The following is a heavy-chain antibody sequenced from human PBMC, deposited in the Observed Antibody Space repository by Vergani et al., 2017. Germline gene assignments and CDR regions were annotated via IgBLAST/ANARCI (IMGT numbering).Heavy chain of an antibody. D-gene: IGHD3-22*01. CDR3: ATEGGYNSITMIVVVITTDGSDAVDI. V-gene: IGHV3-23*01. CDR1: GFTFSSYA. J-gene: IGHJ3*02. CDR2: ISGRGCST. Sequence: EVQLLESGGGLVQPGGSLRLSCAASGFTFSSYAMSWVRQAPGKGLEWVSAISGRGCSTYYADSVQGRFTISRDNSKNTLYLQMNSLRAEDTAVYYCATEGGYNSITMIVVVITTDGSDAVDIWGQGTMVTVSS.